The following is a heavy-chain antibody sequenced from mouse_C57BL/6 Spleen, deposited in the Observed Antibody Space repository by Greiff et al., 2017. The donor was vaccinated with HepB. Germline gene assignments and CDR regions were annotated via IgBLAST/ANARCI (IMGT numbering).Heavy chain of an antibody. Sequence: EVKLMESGEGLVKPGGSLKLSCAAPGFTFSSYAMSWVRQTPEKRLEWVAYISSGGDYIYYADTVKGRFTISRDNARNTLYLQMSSLKSEDTAMYYCTRGGYYGSSYWYFDVWGTGTTVTVSS. J-gene: IGHJ1*03. D-gene: IGHD1-1*01. V-gene: IGHV5-9-1*02. CDR3: TRGGYYGSSYWYFDV. CDR2: ISSGGDYI. CDR1: GFTFSSYA.